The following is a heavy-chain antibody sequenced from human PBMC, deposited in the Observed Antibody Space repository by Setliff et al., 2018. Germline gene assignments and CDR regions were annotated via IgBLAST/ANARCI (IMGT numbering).Heavy chain of an antibody. Sequence: GASVKVSCKASGYTFMSYDINWVRQATGQGLEWVGWMDPNSGNTAYGRKFQDRVTITRNTSISTAYMELSSLRSEDTAVYYCARGRASGGYFEVWYSDLWGRGTQVTVSS. V-gene: IGHV1-8*03. D-gene: IGHD3-22*01. CDR2: MDPNSGNT. CDR3: ARGRASGGYFEVWYSDL. CDR1: GYTFMSYD. J-gene: IGHJ2*01.